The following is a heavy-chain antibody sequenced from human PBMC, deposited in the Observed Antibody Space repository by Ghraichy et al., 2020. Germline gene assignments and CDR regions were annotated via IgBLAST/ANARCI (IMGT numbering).Heavy chain of an antibody. CDR1: GFTFSSYS. J-gene: IGHJ6*02. D-gene: IGHD3-3*01. CDR3: AREYSVTIFGVENPYYYYGMDV. Sequence: GESLNISCAASGFTFSSYSMNWVRQAPGKGLEWVSSISSSSSYIYYADSVKGRFTISRDNAKNSLYLQMNSLRAEDTAVYYCAREYSVTIFGVENPYYYYGMDVWGQGTTVTVSS. CDR2: ISSSSSYI. V-gene: IGHV3-21*01.